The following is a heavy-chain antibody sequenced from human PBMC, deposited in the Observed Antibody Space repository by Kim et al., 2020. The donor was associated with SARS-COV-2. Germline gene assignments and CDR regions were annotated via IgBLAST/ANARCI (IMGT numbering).Heavy chain of an antibody. V-gene: IGHV3-53*01. CDR3: ARIRRGYSSSWYLDY. CDR1: GFTVSSNY. CDR2: IYSGGST. D-gene: IGHD6-13*01. Sequence: GGSLRLSCAASGFTVSSNYMSWVRQAPGKGLEWVSVIYSGGSTYYADSVKGRFTISRDNSKNTLYLQMNSLRAEDTAVYYCARIRRGYSSSWYLDYWGQGTLVTVSS. J-gene: IGHJ4*02.